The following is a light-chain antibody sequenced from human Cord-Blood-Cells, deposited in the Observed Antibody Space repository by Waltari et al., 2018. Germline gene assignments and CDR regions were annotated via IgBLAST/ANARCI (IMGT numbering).Light chain of an antibody. V-gene: IGLV1-40*01. CDR2: GNS. CDR3: QSYDSSLSGSVV. CDR1: SSNIGAGYD. Sequence: QSVLTQPPSVSGAPGQRVTISCTGSSSNIGAGYDVPWYQQLPGTDPKLLIYGNSNRPSGVPDRFSGSKSGTSASLAITGLQAEDEADYYCQSYDSSLSGSVVFGGGTKLTVL. J-gene: IGLJ2*01.